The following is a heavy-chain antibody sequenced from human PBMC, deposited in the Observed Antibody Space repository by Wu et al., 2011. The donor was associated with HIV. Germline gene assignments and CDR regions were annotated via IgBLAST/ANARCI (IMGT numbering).Heavy chain of an antibody. V-gene: IGHV1-69*15. Sequence: QVQLVQSGAEVKKPGSSVKVSCKASGGTFSSEAFSWVRQAPGQGLEWMGRIIPMFKTPVYAEKFLGRVSIDADESTNTAYLELSSLRSDDTAIFYCARAGSAWKPFDSWGQGTLVTVS. D-gene: IGHD6-19*01. CDR1: GGTFSSEA. CDR2: IIPMFKTP. J-gene: IGHJ4*02. CDR3: ARAGSAWKPFDS.